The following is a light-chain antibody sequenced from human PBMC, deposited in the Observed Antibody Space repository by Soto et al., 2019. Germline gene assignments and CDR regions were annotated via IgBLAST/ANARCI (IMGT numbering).Light chain of an antibody. J-gene: IGKJ2*01. CDR3: QQYDSWPPSYP. Sequence: IVMTQSPATLSVSLGDRATLSCRASQSVGSYLAWYQQKPGQAPILLLYGASTRATGIPARFSGSGSETDFTLTISSLQSEDFAVYYCQQYDSWPPSYPFGQGTKLEIK. V-gene: IGKV3-15*01. CDR2: GAS. CDR1: QSVGSY.